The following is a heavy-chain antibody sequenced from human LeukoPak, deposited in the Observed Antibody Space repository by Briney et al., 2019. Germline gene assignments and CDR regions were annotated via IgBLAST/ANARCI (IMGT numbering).Heavy chain of an antibody. Sequence: GESLKISCKGSGYSFTSYRISWVRQMPGKGLEWMGRIDPSDSYTNYSPSFQGHVTISADKSISTAYLQWSSLKASDTAMYYCARQGQWRDFDYWVQGTLVTVSS. CDR3: ARQGQWRDFDY. D-gene: IGHD6-19*01. CDR2: IDPSDSYT. V-gene: IGHV5-10-1*01. CDR1: GYSFTSYR. J-gene: IGHJ4*02.